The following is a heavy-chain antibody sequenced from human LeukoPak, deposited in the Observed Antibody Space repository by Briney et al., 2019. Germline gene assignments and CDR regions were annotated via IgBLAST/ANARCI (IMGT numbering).Heavy chain of an antibody. V-gene: IGHV3-48*03. Sequence: PGGSLRLSCAASGFTFSSYEMNWVRQAPGKGLEWVSYISFSGSTIYYADSAKGRFTISRDNAKNSLYVQMNSLRAEDTAVYYCARGGYYDSSGYYYVGYFHHWGQGTLVTVSS. J-gene: IGHJ1*01. CDR2: ISFSGSTI. D-gene: IGHD3-22*01. CDR3: ARGGYYDSSGYYYVGYFHH. CDR1: GFTFSSYE.